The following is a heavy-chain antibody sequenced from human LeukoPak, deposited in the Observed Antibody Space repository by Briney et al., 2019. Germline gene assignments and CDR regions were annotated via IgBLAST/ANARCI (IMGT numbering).Heavy chain of an antibody. CDR2: ISAYNGNT. J-gene: IGHJ4*02. Sequence: ASVKVSCKASGYTFTSYGISWVRQAPGQGREWMGWISAYNGNTNYAQKLQGRVTMTTDTSTSTAYMELRSLRSDDTAVYYCARGDVWGSYRYAIDYWGQGTLVTVSS. CDR1: GYTFTSYG. D-gene: IGHD3-16*02. V-gene: IGHV1-18*01. CDR3: ARGDVWGSYRYAIDY.